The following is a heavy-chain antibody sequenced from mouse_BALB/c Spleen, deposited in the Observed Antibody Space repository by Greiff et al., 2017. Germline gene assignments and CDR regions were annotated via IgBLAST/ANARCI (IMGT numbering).Heavy chain of an antibody. V-gene: IGHV6-6*02. CDR2: IRLKSNNYAT. CDR3: TRGDPVARDWYFDV. J-gene: IGHJ1*01. D-gene: IGHD1-1*01. CDR1: GFTFSNYW. Sequence: EVKVEESGGGLVQPGGSMKLSCVASGFTFSNYWMNWVRQSPEKGLEWVAEIRLKSNNYATHYAESVKGRFTISRADTKSSVYLQMNNLRAEDTGIYYGTRGDPVARDWYFDVWGAGTTVTVSS.